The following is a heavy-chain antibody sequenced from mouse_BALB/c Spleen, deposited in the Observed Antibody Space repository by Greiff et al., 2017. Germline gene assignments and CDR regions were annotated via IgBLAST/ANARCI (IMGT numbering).Heavy chain of an antibody. CDR2: IDPYNGGT. J-gene: IGHJ4*01. V-gene: IGHV1S135*01. D-gene: IGHD2-3*01. CDR3: ARSGYYDYAMDY. CDR1: GYAFTSYN. Sequence: EVQRVESGPELVKPGASVKVSCKASGYAFTSYNMYWVKQSHGKSLEWIGYIDPYNGGTSYNQKFKGKATLTVDKSSSTAYMHLNSLTSEDSAVYYCARSGYYDYAMDYWGQGTSVTVSS.